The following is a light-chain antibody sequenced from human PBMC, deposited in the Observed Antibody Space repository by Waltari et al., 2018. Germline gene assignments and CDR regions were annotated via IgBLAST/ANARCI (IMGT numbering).Light chain of an antibody. J-gene: IGLJ2*01. CDR1: SSGVGRYNF. Sequence: QSALTQPASVSGSPGPSITISCTGSSSGVGRYNFVSWYQQHPGKAPKLMIFDVTDRPSGVSDRFSGSKSGNTASLTISGLQPEDEADYYCSSHTTSSTLVFGGGTRVTVL. CDR2: DVT. CDR3: SSHTTSSTLV. V-gene: IGLV2-14*03.